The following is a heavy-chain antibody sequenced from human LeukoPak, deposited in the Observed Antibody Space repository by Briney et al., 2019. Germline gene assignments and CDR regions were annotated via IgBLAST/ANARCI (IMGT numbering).Heavy chain of an antibody. Sequence: GGSLRLSCAASGFTFSDAWMIWVRQAPGKGLEWVSVIYSGGSTYYADSVKGRFTISRDNSKNTLYLQMNSLRVEDTAVYYCARKAYWGQGTLVTVSS. V-gene: IGHV3-66*01. CDR3: ARKAY. J-gene: IGHJ4*02. CDR2: IYSGGST. CDR1: GFTFSDAW.